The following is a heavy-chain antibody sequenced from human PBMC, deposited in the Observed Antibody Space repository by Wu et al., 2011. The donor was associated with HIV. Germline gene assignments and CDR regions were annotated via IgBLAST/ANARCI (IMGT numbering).Heavy chain of an antibody. CDR1: GYTFTDYY. J-gene: IGHJ4*02. CDR3: ARVVGGGAEGSY. V-gene: IGHV1-46*01. D-gene: IGHD2-21*01. Sequence: QVQLVQSGAEVKKPGASVKVSCKASGYTFTDYYMHWVRQAPGQGLEWMGIINPSGGSTSYAQKFQGRVTMTRDTSTSTVYMELSSLRSEDTAVYYCARVVGGGAEGSYWGQGTLVTVSS. CDR2: INPSGGST.